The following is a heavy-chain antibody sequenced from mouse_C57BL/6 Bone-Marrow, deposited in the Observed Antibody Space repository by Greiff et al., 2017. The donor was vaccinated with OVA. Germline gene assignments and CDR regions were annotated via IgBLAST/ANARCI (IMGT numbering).Heavy chain of an antibody. J-gene: IGHJ2*01. CDR2: IDPSDSYT. V-gene: IGHV1-69*01. D-gene: IGHD3-3*01. CDR1: GYTFTSYW. CDR3: ARGDAYFDY. Sequence: QVHVKQPGAELVMPGASVKLSCKASGYTFTSYWMHWVKQRPGQGLEWIGEIDPSDSYTNYNQKFKGKSTLTVDKSSSTAYMQLSSLTSEDSAVYYCARGDAYFDYWGQGTTLTVSS.